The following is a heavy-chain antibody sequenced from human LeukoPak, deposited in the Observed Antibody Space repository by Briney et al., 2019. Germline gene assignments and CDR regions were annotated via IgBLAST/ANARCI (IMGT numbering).Heavy chain of an antibody. D-gene: IGHD5-18*01. V-gene: IGHV3-23*01. CDR2: ISESDGST. Sequence: PGGSLRLSCAASGFTFSNALMSWVRQAPGRGLEWLSAISESDGSTYYADSVKGRFTISRDNSKNTLYLQMNSLGADDTAVYFCAKDISQGYTFGSIEEDYWGQGTLVTVSS. J-gene: IGHJ4*02. CDR1: GFTFSNAL. CDR3: AKDISQGYTFGSIEEDY.